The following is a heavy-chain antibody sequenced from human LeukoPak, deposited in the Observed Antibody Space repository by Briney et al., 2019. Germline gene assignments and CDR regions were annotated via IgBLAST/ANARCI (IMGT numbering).Heavy chain of an antibody. CDR1: GFTFNEYV. CDR2: ISSDGNKE. V-gene: IGHV3-30*19. J-gene: IGHJ4*02. CDR3: ARDNGFWTFDY. Sequence: GGSLRLSCAVSGFTFNEYVMNWVRQAPGKGLEWVAIISSDGNKEYYSDSVQGRFTISRDNSRNTLYLQMNSLRTEDTAVYYCARDNGFWTFDYLGQGTLVTVSS. D-gene: IGHD3/OR15-3a*01.